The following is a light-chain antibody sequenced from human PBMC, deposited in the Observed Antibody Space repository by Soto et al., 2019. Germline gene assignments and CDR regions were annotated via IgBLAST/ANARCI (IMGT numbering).Light chain of an antibody. J-gene: IGLJ3*02. CDR1: NSDIGTRNG. Sequence: QSVLTQPPSVSGAPGQRVTISCTGINSDIGTRNGVHWYQQLPGRAPKLLIYGNGNRPSGVPDRFSVSKSGASASLAITGLQAEDEADYYCSSYTPTTWVFGGGTKLTVL. V-gene: IGLV1-40*01. CDR3: SSYTPTTWV. CDR2: GNG.